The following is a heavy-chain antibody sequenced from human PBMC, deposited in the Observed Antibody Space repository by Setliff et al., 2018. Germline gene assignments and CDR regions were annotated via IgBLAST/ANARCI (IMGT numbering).Heavy chain of an antibody. CDR1: GGSFSTYY. CDR2: INHSGST. V-gene: IGHV4-34*01. D-gene: IGHD6-13*01. CDR3: ARSSVRYSTD. Sequence: SETLSLTCAAYGGSFSTYYWIWIRQPPGKGLEWIGEINHSGSTNYNPSLKSRVTISVDTSKNQFSLKLSSVTAADTAVYYCARSSVRYSTDWGQGTLVTVSS. J-gene: IGHJ4*02.